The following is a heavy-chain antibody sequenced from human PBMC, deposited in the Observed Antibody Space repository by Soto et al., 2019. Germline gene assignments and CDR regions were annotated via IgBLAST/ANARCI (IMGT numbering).Heavy chain of an antibody. Sequence: QITLKESGPTLVKPTQTLTLTCTFSGFSLSTSGLGVGWIRQPPGKALEWLALIYWVDDKRYSPSLKSRLTITKDTSKNQVVLTMTNMDLVDTATYYCAHRRVYAIANDAFDIWGQGTMVTVSS. CDR2: IYWVDDK. CDR3: AHRRVYAIANDAFDI. J-gene: IGHJ3*02. CDR1: GFSLSTSGLG. V-gene: IGHV2-5*02. D-gene: IGHD2-8*01.